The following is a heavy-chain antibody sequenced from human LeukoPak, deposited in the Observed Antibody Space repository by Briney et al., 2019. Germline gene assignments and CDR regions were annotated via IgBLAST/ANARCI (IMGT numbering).Heavy chain of an antibody. D-gene: IGHD1-14*01. Sequence: GGSLRLSCAASGFTFSSYSMNWVRQAPGKGLEWVSSISSSSSYIYYADSVKGRFTISRDNAKNSLYLQTNSLRAEDTAVYYCAREAGPPEPFDYWGQGTLVTVSS. J-gene: IGHJ4*02. CDR3: AREAGPPEPFDY. CDR2: ISSSSSYI. CDR1: GFTFSSYS. V-gene: IGHV3-21*01.